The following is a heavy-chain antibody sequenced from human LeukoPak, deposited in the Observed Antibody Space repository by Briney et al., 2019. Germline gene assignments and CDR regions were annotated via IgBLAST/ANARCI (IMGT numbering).Heavy chain of an antibody. Sequence: SETLSLTCAVYGGSFSGYYWSWIRQPPGKGLEWIGEINHSGSTNYNPSLKSRVTISVDTSKNQFSLKLSSVTAADTAVYYCVRGYIFSNWFDPWGQGTLVTVSS. CDR1: GGSFSGYY. J-gene: IGHJ5*02. D-gene: IGHD3-9*01. CDR2: INHSGST. CDR3: VRGYIFSNWFDP. V-gene: IGHV4-34*01.